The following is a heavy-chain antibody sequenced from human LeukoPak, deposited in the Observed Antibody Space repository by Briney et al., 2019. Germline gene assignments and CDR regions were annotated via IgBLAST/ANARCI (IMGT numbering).Heavy chain of an antibody. CDR2: IDPSGSYT. D-gene: IGHD3-22*01. Sequence: GESLKISCKGSGYPFTSYWISWVRQMPGKGLEWMGRIDPSGSYTNYSPSFQGHVTISADKSISTAYLQWSSLKASDTAMYYCARHTYYYDSSGPKPFDDWGQGTLVTVSS. CDR3: ARHTYYYDSSGPKPFDD. CDR1: GYPFTSYW. J-gene: IGHJ4*02. V-gene: IGHV5-10-1*01.